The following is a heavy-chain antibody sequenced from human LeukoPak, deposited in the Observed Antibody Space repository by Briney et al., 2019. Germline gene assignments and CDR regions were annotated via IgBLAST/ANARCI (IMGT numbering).Heavy chain of an antibody. J-gene: IGHJ5*02. CDR2: MNPNSGNT. D-gene: IGHD3-22*01. V-gene: IGHV1-8*01. CDR3: ARMYHYDTRDNWFDP. CDR1: GYTFTSYD. Sequence: GASVKVSCKASGYTFTSYDINWVRQATGQGLEWMGWMNPNSGNTGYAQKFQGRVTLTRNTSISTAYMELSSLRSADTAVYYCARMYHYDTRDNWFDPWGQGTLVTVSS.